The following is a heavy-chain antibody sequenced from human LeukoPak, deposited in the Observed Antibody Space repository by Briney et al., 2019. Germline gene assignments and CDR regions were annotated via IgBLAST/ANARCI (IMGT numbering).Heavy chain of an antibody. CDR2: IRYDGRNK. CDR1: GFTFNSYG. Sequence: GGSLRFSCAASGFTFNSYGMHWVRQAPGKGLEWVAFIRYDGRNKYYADSVKGRFTISRDNSKNTLYLQMNSLRAEDTAVYYCAKATVTTEWAFDIWGQGTMVTVSS. CDR3: AKATVTTEWAFDI. J-gene: IGHJ3*02. D-gene: IGHD4-17*01. V-gene: IGHV3-30*02.